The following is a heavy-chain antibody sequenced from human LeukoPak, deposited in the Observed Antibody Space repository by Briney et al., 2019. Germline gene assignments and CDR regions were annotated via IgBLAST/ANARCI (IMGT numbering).Heavy chain of an antibody. D-gene: IGHD5-18*01. J-gene: IGHJ4*02. CDR1: GFTFSSYA. CDR2: ISSNGGST. CDR3: ARALLGGYSYDY. Sequence: GGSLRLSCAASGFTFSSYAMHWVRQAPGKGLEYVSAISSNGGSTYHANSVKGRFTISRDNSKNTLYLQMGSLRAEDMAVYYCARALLGGYSYDYWGQGTLVTVSS. V-gene: IGHV3-64*01.